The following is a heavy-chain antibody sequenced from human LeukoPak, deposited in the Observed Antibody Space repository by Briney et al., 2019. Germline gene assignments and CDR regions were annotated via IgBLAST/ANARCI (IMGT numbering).Heavy chain of an antibody. CDR2: ISYDGSNK. D-gene: IGHD4-17*01. CDR3: AKGGEADRDAFDI. Sequence: PGRSLSLSCAASGFTFSSYGMHWVRQAPGKGLEWVAVISYDGSNKYYADSVKGRFTISRDNSKNTLYLQMNSLRAEDTAVYYCAKGGEADRDAFDIWAKGQWSPSLQ. J-gene: IGHJ3*02. CDR1: GFTFSSYG. V-gene: IGHV3-30*18.